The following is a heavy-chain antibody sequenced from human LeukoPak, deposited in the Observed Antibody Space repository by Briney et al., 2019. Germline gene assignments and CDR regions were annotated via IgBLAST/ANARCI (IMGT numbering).Heavy chain of an antibody. D-gene: IGHD5-18*01. V-gene: IGHV4-59*01. CDR1: GGSISSYY. CDR2: IYYSGST. CDR3: ARVSYGYTLDY. Sequence: SETLSLTCTVSGGSISSYYWSWIRQPPGKGLEWIGYIYYSGSTNYNPSLKSRVTISVDTSKNQFSLKLSSVTAADTAVYYCARVSYGYTLDYWGQGTLVTVSS. J-gene: IGHJ4*02.